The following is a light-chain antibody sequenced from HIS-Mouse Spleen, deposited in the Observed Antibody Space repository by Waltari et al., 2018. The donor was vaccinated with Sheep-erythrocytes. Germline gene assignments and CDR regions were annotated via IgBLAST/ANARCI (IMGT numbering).Light chain of an antibody. V-gene: IGLV2-11*01. J-gene: IGLJ1*01. CDR1: SSDVGGYNY. Sequence: QSALTQPRSVSGSPGQSVTISCTGTSSDVGGYNYVSWYQQHPDKAPKLMIYDVSKRPSGVPVRFSGSKSGNTASLTISGLQAEDEADYYCCSYAGSYNHVFATGTKVTVL. CDR3: CSYAGSYNHV. CDR2: DVS.